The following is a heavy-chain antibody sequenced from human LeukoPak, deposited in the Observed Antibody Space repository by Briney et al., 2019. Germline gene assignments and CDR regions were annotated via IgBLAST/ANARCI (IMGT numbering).Heavy chain of an antibody. CDR2: MNPNSGNT. J-gene: IGHJ4*02. CDR1: GYTFTSYD. CDR3: ANSKRGYYDSTGHPDY. V-gene: IGHV1-8*01. D-gene: IGHD3-22*01. Sequence: ASVKVSCKASGYTFTSYDINWVRQATGQGLEWMGWMNPNSGNTGYAQKFQGRVTLTRNTSITTAYMEVSSLRSEDTAVYYCANSKRGYYDSTGHPDYWGQGTLVTVSS.